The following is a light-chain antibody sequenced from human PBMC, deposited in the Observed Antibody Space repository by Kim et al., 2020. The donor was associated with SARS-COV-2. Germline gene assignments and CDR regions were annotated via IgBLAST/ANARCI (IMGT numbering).Light chain of an antibody. J-gene: IGLJ2*01. Sequence: QSALTQPASVSGSPGQSISISCTGTNNDIRSFDSVSWYQQHPGRAPRLMICDVTQRPSGVSTRFSGSKSGNTASLIISGLQAEDEADYYCSSITASNTLLFGGGTRLTVL. V-gene: IGLV2-14*03. CDR2: DVT. CDR3: SSITASNTLL. CDR1: NNDIRSFDS.